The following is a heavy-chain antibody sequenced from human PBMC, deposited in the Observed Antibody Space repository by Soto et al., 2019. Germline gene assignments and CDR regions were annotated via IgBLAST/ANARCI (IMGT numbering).Heavy chain of an antibody. J-gene: IGHJ5*02. CDR3: ARVPHYYGDSNNCFGL. CDR2: IWYDGSNK. D-gene: IGHD4-17*01. Sequence: GGSLRLSCAASGFTFSSYGMHWVRQAPGKGLEWVAVIWYDGSNKYYADSVKGRFTISRDNSKNTLYLQMNSLRAEDTAVYYCARVPHYYGDSNNCFGLWGQGILVTVSS. CDR1: GFTFSSYG. V-gene: IGHV3-33*01.